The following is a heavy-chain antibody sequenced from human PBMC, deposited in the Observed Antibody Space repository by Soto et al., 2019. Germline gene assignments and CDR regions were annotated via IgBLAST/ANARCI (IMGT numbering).Heavy chain of an antibody. J-gene: IGHJ4*02. CDR1: GFTFSSYW. CDR3: AKMTTVTTKERYFDY. CDR2: IKQDGSEK. D-gene: IGHD4-17*01. Sequence: PGGSLRLSCAASGFTFSSYWMSWVRQAPGKGLEWVANIKQDGSEKYYVDSVKGRFTISRDNAKNSLYLQMNSLRAEDTAVYYCAKMTTVTTKERYFDYWGQGTLVTVSS. V-gene: IGHV3-7*01.